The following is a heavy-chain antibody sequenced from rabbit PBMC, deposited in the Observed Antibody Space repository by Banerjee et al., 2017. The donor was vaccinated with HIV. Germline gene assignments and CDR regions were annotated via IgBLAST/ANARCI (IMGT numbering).Heavy chain of an antibody. V-gene: IGHV1S45*01. J-gene: IGHJ3*01. CDR1: GFSFSSSYW. Sequence: QQQLEESGGGLVKPGGTLTLTCTASGFSFSSSYWICWVRQAPGKGLEWIACIYAGSSGDTFYASWAKGRVTISKTSSTTVTLQMTSLTAADTATYFCARRLFGGGGYIDLWGQGTLVTVS. D-gene: IGHD1-1*01. CDR3: ARRLFGGGGYIDL. CDR2: IYAGSSGDT.